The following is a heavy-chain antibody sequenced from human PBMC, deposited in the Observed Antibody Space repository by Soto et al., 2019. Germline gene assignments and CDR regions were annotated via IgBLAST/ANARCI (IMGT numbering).Heavy chain of an antibody. CDR1: GGTFSSYA. CDR2: IIPIFGTA. D-gene: IGHD2-2*01. CDR3: ARDGGYCSSTSCLYGMDV. Sequence: SVKFSCKASGGTFSSYAISWVRQAPGQWLEWMGGIIPIFGTANYAQKFQGRVTITADESTSTAYMELSSLRSEDTAVYYCARDGGYCSSTSCLYGMDVWGQGTTVTVSS. V-gene: IGHV1-69*13. J-gene: IGHJ6*02.